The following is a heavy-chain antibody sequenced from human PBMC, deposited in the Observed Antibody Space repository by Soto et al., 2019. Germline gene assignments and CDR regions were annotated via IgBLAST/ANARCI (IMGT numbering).Heavy chain of an antibody. CDR1: GYTFTDHG. V-gene: IGHV1-18*01. CDR2: VSSYNGNT. D-gene: IGHD3-10*01. J-gene: IGHJ4*02. Sequence: ASVKVSCKTSGYTFTDHGIDWARQAPGQGLEWVGWVSSYNGNTNYAYNLKDRVIMTTDASTSTAYMELRGLRSDDTAVYYCAGEVEGSYSPADFWGQGTPVTVSS. CDR3: AGEVEGSYSPADF.